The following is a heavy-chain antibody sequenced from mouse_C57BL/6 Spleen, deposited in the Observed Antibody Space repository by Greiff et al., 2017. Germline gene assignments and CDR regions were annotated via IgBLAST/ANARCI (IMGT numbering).Heavy chain of an antibody. J-gene: IGHJ4*01. Sequence: EVQLVESGGGLVKPGGSLKLSCAASGFTFSDYGMHWVRQAPEKGLEWVAYISSGSSTIYYADTVKGRFTISRDNAKNTLFLQMTSLRSEDTAMYYCARSGDYYGSSHYAMDYWGQGTSVTVSS. V-gene: IGHV5-17*01. CDR1: GFTFSDYG. CDR2: ISSGSSTI. CDR3: ARSGDYYGSSHYAMDY. D-gene: IGHD1-1*01.